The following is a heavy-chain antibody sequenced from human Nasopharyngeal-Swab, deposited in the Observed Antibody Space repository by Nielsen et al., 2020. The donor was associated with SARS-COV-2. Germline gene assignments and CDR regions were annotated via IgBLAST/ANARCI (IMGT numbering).Heavy chain of an antibody. D-gene: IGHD6-13*01. J-gene: IGHJ2*01. CDR3: ARSPAVRGYSSSWGPYWYFDL. CDR1: GYSFTSYW. Sequence: GESLKISCKGSGYSFTSYWISWVRQMPGKGLEWMGRIDPSDSYTNYSPSFQGHVTISADKSISTAYLQWSSLKASDTAMYYCARSPAVRGYSSSWGPYWYFDLWGRGTLVTVSS. CDR2: IDPSDSYT. V-gene: IGHV5-10-1*01.